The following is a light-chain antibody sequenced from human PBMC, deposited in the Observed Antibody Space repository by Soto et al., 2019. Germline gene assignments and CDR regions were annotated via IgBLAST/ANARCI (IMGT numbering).Light chain of an antibody. J-gene: IGKJ1*01. CDR2: GAY. Sequence: DIVLTQSPGTLSLSPGDRATLSCWANQTVDDNRLAWFQQKPGQPPRRLIYGAYARPTGIPSRFSGSGSGTDFTLTISRVEPDDFAIYYCHQYTGSPPWTSGQGTRVDFK. CDR3: HQYTGSPPWT. CDR1: QTVDDNR. V-gene: IGKV3-20*01.